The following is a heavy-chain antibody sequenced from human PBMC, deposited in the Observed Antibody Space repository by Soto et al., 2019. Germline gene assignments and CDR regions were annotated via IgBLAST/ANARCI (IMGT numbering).Heavy chain of an antibody. Sequence: GGSLRLSCAASGFTFSSYAMSLVRQAPGKGLEWVSAISGSGGSTYYADSVKGRFTISRDNSKNTLYLQMNSLRAEDTAVYYCAKLSAVVAATHYDYWGQGTLVTVSS. D-gene: IGHD2-15*01. CDR2: ISGSGGST. V-gene: IGHV3-23*01. J-gene: IGHJ4*02. CDR3: AKLSAVVAATHYDY. CDR1: GFTFSSYA.